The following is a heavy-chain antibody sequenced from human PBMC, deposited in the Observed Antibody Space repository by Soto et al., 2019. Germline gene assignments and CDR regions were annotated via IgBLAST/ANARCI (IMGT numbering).Heavy chain of an antibody. CDR1: GFSLSNARMG. Sequence: GSGPTLVNPTETLTLTCTVSGFSLSNARMGVSWIRQPPGKALEWLAHIFSKDEKSYSTSLKSRLTISKDTSKSQVVLTMTNMDPVDTATYYCARSYSSSWYGGWFDPWGQGTLVTV. J-gene: IGHJ5*02. CDR2: IFSKDEK. CDR3: ARSYSSSWYGGWFDP. D-gene: IGHD6-13*01. V-gene: IGHV2-26*01.